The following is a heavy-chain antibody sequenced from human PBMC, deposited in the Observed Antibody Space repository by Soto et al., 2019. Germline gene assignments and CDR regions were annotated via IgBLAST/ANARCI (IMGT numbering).Heavy chain of an antibody. J-gene: IGHJ6*02. CDR2: IKSDGTIR. CDR3: ARLSGDHVAFFSYGMDA. Sequence: GGSLRRSCEASGFTFDTYWMHWVRQAPGKGLVLLSGIKSDGTIRSYADSVKGRFTISRDNARNTLSLQMNGLRAEDTAVYYCARLSGDHVAFFSYGMDAWGQGTTVTVSS. D-gene: IGHD2-21*01. V-gene: IGHV3-74*01. CDR1: GFTFDTYW.